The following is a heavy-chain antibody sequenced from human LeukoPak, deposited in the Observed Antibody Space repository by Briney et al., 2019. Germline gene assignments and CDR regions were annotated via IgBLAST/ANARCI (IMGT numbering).Heavy chain of an antibody. V-gene: IGHV4-59*08. J-gene: IGHJ5*02. CDR3: ARSAGAGSYAWFDH. CDR2: MYYSGTST. Sequence: SETLSLTCTVSGGSIRGHHWTWIRQPPGKGREWIGYMYYSGTSTNYNPSLKSRVTISVDTSKNQFSLKLSSVTAADTAVYYCARSAGAGSYAWFDHWGQGTQVTVSS. CDR1: GGSIRGHH. D-gene: IGHD3-10*01.